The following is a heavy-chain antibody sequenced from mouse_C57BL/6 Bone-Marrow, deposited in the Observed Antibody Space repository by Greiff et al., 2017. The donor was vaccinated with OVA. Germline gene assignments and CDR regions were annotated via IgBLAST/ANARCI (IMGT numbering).Heavy chain of an antibody. CDR2: IYPGDGDT. Sequence: VKLMESGPELVKPGASVKISCKASGYAFSSSWMNWVKQRPGKGLEWIGRIYPGDGDTNYNGKFKGKATLTADKSSSTAYMQLSSLTSEDSAVYFCARGGGPRFDYWGQGTTLTVSS. CDR1: GYAFSSSW. V-gene: IGHV1-82*01. CDR3: ARGGGPRFDY. J-gene: IGHJ2*01. D-gene: IGHD3-3*01.